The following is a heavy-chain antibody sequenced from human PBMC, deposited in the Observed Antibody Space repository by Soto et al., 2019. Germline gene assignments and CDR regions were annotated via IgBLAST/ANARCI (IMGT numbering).Heavy chain of an antibody. V-gene: IGHV3-53*02. CDR2: IYRGGVT. CDR3: ARAREDYVYGLDV. D-gene: IGHD1-26*01. J-gene: IGHJ6*02. Sequence: EVQLVETGGGLIQPGGSLRLSCAASGFTVSGNHMAWVRQAPGKGLEWVSFIYRGGVTHYADSVKGRFTVSRDSSRNTLDLQMKNLRAEDTAVFYCARAREDYVYGLDVWGQGTTVTVSS. CDR1: GFTVSGNH.